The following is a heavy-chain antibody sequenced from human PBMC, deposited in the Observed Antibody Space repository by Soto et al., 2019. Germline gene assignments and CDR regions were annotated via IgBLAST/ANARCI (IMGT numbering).Heavy chain of an antibody. CDR1: GFTFSSYS. CDR3: ARGSDDYGDYAYSLWFDP. D-gene: IGHD4-17*01. CDR2: ISSSSSYI. V-gene: IGHV3-21*01. J-gene: IGHJ5*02. Sequence: GGSLRLSCAASGFTFSSYSMNWVRQAPGKGLEWVSSISSSSSYIYYADSVKGRFTISRDNAKNSLYLQMNSLRAEDTAVYYCARGSDDYGDYAYSLWFDPWGQGTLVTVSS.